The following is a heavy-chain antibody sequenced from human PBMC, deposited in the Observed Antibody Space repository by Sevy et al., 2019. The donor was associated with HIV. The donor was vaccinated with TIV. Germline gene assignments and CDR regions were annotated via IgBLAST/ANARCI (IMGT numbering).Heavy chain of an antibody. CDR3: AKAAWNSGWYFGPASTLPIFDY. J-gene: IGHJ4*02. CDR1: GFTFSSYA. V-gene: IGHV3-23*01. Sequence: GGSLRLSCAASGFTFSSYAMSWVRQAPGKGLEWVSAISGSGGSTYYEDSVKGRFTISRDNSKNKLYLQMNGLEASDTAVYYCAKAAWNSGWYFGPASTLPIFDYWGQGTLVTVSS. D-gene: IGHD6-19*01. CDR2: ISGSGGST.